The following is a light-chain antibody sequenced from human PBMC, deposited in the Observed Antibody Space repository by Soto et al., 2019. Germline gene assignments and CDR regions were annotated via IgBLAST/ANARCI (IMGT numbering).Light chain of an antibody. CDR1: GSNIGEGYD. Sequence: QSVLTQPPSVSGAPGQRVTLSCTGSGSNIGEGYDVHWYQHRPGTAPKLLVFGHSHPPPCVPDRFSGAKSGTSASLAITGLQAEDEGDYYCQSYDSTLDARYVFGTGTQLTVL. V-gene: IGLV1-40*01. J-gene: IGLJ1*01. CDR2: GHS. CDR3: QSYDSTLDARYV.